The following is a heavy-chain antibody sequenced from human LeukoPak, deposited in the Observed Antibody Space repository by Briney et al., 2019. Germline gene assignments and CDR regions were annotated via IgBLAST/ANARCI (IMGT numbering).Heavy chain of an antibody. D-gene: IGHD3-22*01. Sequence: SETLSLTCTVSSGSISTYYWSWIRQSPGKGLGWIGCIYYSGSTYYNPSLKSRVTISIDTSKKQFSLRLNSMTAADTAVYYCARWLSGAVNFDVWGPGTLVTVSS. V-gene: IGHV4-59*01. CDR3: ARWLSGAVNFDV. J-gene: IGHJ4*02. CDR2: IYYSGST. CDR1: SGSISTYY.